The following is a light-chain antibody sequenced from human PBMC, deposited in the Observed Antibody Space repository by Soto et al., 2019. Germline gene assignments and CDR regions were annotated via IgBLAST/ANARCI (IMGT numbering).Light chain of an antibody. V-gene: IGKV3-20*01. CDR3: QQYGSSPGLFT. CDR2: DAS. Sequence: EIVFTQSPGTLSLSPGDRATLSCRASQSVSSTYLAWYQQKPGQAPRLLIYDASSRATGIPDRFSGSGSGTDFTLTISRLEPEDFAVYYCQQYGSSPGLFTFGPGTKVDIK. J-gene: IGKJ3*01. CDR1: QSVSSTY.